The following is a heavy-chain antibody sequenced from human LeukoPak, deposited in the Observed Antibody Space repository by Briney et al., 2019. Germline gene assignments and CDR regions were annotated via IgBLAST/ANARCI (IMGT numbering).Heavy chain of an antibody. V-gene: IGHV3-11*06. CDR1: GFTFSDYY. Sequence: KPGGSLRLSCAASGFTFSDYYMSWIRQAPGKGLEWVSYISSSSSYTNYADSVKGRFTISRDNAKNSLYLQMNSLRAKDTAVYFCARGMYYYDSSGYYAGYWGQGTLVTVSS. CDR3: ARGMYYYDSSGYYAGY. J-gene: IGHJ4*02. D-gene: IGHD3-22*01. CDR2: ISSSSSYT.